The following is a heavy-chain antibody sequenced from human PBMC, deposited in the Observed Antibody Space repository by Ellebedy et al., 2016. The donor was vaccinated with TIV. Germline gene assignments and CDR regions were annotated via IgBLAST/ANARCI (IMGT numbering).Heavy chain of an antibody. Sequence: PGGSLRLSCAASGFTFSSYSMNWVCQAPGKGLEWVSYISSSSSTIYYADSVKGRFTISRDNAKNSLYLQMNSLRAEETAVYYCARNLPFDWLYYFDYWGQGTLVTVSS. D-gene: IGHD3-9*01. V-gene: IGHV3-48*01. CDR2: ISSSSSTI. J-gene: IGHJ4*02. CDR1: GFTFSSYS. CDR3: ARNLPFDWLYYFDY.